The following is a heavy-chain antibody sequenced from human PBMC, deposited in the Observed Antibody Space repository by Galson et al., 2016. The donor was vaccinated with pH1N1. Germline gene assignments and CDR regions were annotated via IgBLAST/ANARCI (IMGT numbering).Heavy chain of an antibody. CDR1: GFTFDSHE. CDR3: ARAYYDPLTRFSGAFDY. CDR2: ISSGGNTM. V-gene: IGHV3-48*03. D-gene: IGHD3-9*01. J-gene: IGHJ4*02. Sequence: SLRLSCAVSGFTFDSHEMNWVRQAPGKGLEWVASISSGGNTMFYADSVKGRFIISRDNAKNSLCLQMNSLRVEDTAVYYCARAYYDPLTRFSGAFDYWGQGTLVTVSS.